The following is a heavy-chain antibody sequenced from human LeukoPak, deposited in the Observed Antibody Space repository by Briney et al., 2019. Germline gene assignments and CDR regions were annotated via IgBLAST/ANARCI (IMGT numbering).Heavy chain of an antibody. J-gene: IGHJ6*03. CDR3: ARGPRAHVEWSSYMDV. CDR1: GFTFSSYG. CDR2: ISYDGSNK. D-gene: IGHD3-3*01. Sequence: GGSLRLSCAASGFTFSSYGMHWVRQAPGKGLEWVAVISYDGSNKYFADSVKGRFTLSRDNSKNTLYLQMNNLRAEDTAVYYCARGPRAHVEWSSYMDVWGKGTTVTVSS. V-gene: IGHV3-30*03.